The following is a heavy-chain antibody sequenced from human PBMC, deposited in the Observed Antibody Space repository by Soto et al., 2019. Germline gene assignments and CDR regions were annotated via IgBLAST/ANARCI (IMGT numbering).Heavy chain of an antibody. D-gene: IGHD6-6*01. V-gene: IGHV3-48*02. Sequence: EVQLVESGGGLVQPGGSPRLSCAASGFTFSSYSMNWVRQGPGKGLEWVAYISSSSNTIYYADSVKGRFSISRDNAKSSLYLQMNSLRDEDTAVYYCARMDSNSFRFANYYYGMAVWGQGTTVTVSS. CDR2: ISSSSNTI. CDR1: GFTFSSYS. J-gene: IGHJ6*02. CDR3: ARMDSNSFRFANYYYGMAV.